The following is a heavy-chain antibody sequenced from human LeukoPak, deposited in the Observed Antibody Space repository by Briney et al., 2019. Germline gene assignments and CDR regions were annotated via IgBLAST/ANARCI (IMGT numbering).Heavy chain of an antibody. CDR3: ARDISHCSSTSCYSL. CDR1: GGTFSSYA. J-gene: IGHJ4*02. Sequence: GASVKVSCKASGGTFSSYAISWVRQAPGQGLEWMGGIIPIFGTANYAQKFQGRVTITADESTSTAYMELSSLRSEDTAVHYCARDISHCSSTSCYSLWGQGTLVTVSS. CDR2: IIPIFGTA. D-gene: IGHD2-2*01. V-gene: IGHV1-69*13.